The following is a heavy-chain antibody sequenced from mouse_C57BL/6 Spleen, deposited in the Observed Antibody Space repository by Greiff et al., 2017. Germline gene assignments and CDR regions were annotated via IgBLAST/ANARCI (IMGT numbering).Heavy chain of an antibody. Sequence: VQLQQSGPELVKPGASVKISCKASGYTFTDYYINWVKQRPGQGLEWIGWIFPGSGSTYYNEKFKGKATLTVDKSSSTAYMLLSSLTSEDSAVYFCARGHYSNYGNYAMDYWGQGTSVTVSS. CDR3: ARGHYSNYGNYAMDY. CDR2: IFPGSGST. D-gene: IGHD2-5*01. J-gene: IGHJ4*01. CDR1: GYTFTDYY. V-gene: IGHV1-75*01.